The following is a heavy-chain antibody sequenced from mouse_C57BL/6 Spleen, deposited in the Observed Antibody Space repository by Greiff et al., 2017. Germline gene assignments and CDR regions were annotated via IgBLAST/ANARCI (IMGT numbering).Heavy chain of an antibody. J-gene: IGHJ2*01. CDR1: GYTFTSYW. CDR3: ARGVTTVVAPFDY. D-gene: IGHD1-1*01. V-gene: IGHV1-50*01. CDR2: IDPSDSYT. Sequence: QVQLKESGAELVKPGASVKLSCKASGYTFTSYWMQWVKQRPGQGLEWIGEIDPSDSYTNYNQKFKGKATLTVDTSSSTAYMQLSSLTSEDSAVYYCARGVTTVVAPFDYWGQGTTLTVSS.